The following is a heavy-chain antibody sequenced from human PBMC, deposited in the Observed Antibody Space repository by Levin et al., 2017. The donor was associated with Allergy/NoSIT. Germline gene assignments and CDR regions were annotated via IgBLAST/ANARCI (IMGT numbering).Heavy chain of an antibody. CDR3: ARTGSAAQVDFDY. V-gene: IGHV4-59*01. Sequence: SQTLSLTCTVSGGSISSYYWSWIRPPPGKGLEWIGYIYYSGSTNYNPSLKSRVTISVDTSKNQFSLKLSSVTAADTAVYYCARTGSAAQVDFDYWGQGTLVTVSS. CDR2: IYYSGST. J-gene: IGHJ4*02. D-gene: IGHD3-10*01. CDR1: GGSISSYY.